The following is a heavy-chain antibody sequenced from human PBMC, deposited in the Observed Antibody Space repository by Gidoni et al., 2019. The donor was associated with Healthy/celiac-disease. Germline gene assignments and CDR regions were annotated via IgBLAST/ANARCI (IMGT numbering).Heavy chain of an antibody. CDR2: SYSVGST. V-gene: IGHV3-53*01. J-gene: IGHJ6*02. Sequence: GFDGISNSMSCVGQATGNGREWVSVSYSVGSTYYEDSVKGRFTISRDNAKNTLYLQMNSLRAEDTAVYYCAREDNGMDVWGQGTTVTVSS. CDR3: AREDNGMDV. CDR1: GFDGISNS.